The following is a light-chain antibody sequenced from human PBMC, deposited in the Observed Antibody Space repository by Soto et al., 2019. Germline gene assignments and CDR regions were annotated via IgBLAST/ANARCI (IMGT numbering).Light chain of an antibody. CDR2: GNS. CDR1: SSNIGAGYD. V-gene: IGLV1-40*01. CDR3: QSYDSSLSGSV. Sequence: SVLGQLPSVSGAPGQRVTISCTGSSSNIGAGYDVHWYQQLPGTAPKLLIYGNSNRPSGVPDRFSGSKSGTSASLAITGLQAEDEADYYCQSYDSSLSGSVFGGGTKLTVL. J-gene: IGLJ2*01.